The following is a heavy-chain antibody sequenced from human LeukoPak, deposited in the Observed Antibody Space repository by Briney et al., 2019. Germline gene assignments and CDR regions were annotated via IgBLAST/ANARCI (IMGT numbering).Heavy chain of an antibody. CDR1: GFSFSSYE. D-gene: IGHD1-1*01. CDR2: ISSSGSTI. CDR3: ARVWSGTPFRRDYYGMDV. V-gene: IGHV3-48*03. Sequence: PGGSLRLSCAASGFSFSSYEMNWVRQAPGKGLEWVSYISSSGSTIYYADSVKGRFTISRDNAKNSLYLQMNSLRAEDTAVYYCARVWSGTPFRRDYYGMDVWGQGTTVTVSS. J-gene: IGHJ6*02.